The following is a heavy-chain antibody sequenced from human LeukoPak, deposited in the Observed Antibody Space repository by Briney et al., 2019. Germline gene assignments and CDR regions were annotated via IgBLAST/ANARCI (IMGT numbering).Heavy chain of an antibody. CDR3: AREGRNYDFWRDNWFDP. CDR1: GGTFSSYA. Sequence: SVKVSCKASGGTFSSYAISWVRQAPGQGLEWMGRIIPILGIANYAQKFQGRVTITADKSTSTAYMELSSLRSEDTGVYYCAREGRNYDFWRDNWFDPWGQGTLVTVSS. D-gene: IGHD3-3*01. J-gene: IGHJ5*02. V-gene: IGHV1-69*04. CDR2: IIPILGIA.